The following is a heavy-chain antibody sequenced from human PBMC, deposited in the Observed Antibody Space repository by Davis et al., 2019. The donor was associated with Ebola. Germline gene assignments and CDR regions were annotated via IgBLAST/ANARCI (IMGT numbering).Heavy chain of an antibody. CDR2: IYYSGST. CDR1: GGSISSYY. CDR3: ARDPLWFREEYYYYGMDV. J-gene: IGHJ6*04. Sequence: SETLSLTCTVSGGSISSYYWSWIRQPPGKGLEWIGYIYYSGSTNYNPSLKSRVTISVDKSKNQFSLKLSSVTAADTAVYYCARDPLWFREEYYYYGMDVWGKGTTVTVSS. V-gene: IGHV4-59*12. D-gene: IGHD3-10*01.